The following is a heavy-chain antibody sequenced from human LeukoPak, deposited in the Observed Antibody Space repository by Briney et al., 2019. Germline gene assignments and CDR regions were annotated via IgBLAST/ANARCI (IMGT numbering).Heavy chain of an antibody. CDR2: IYSSGTT. CDR3: ASELSGSRPLDY. D-gene: IGHD1-26*01. J-gene: IGHJ4*02. CDR1: GGSISCASYY. Sequence: SETLSLTCTVSGGSISCASYYWSWIRQPAGKGLEWIGRIYSSGTTNYNTSLKSRVTISVDTSKDQFSLKLSSVTAADTAVYYCASELSGSRPLDYWGQGTLVTVSP. V-gene: IGHV4-61*02.